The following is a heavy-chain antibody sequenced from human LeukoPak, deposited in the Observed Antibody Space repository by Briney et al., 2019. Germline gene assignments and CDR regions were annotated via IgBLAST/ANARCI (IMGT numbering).Heavy chain of an antibody. D-gene: IGHD3-10*01. V-gene: IGHV3-23*01. CDR3: AKSSQDYYGSGSYYNVVDY. Sequence: GGSLRLSCAASGFTFSSYAMSWVRQAPGKGLEWVSAISGSGGSTYYADSVKGRFTISRDNSKNTLYLQMNSLRAEDTAVYYCAKSSQDYYGSGSYYNVVDYWGQGTLVTVSS. CDR1: GFTFSSYA. CDR2: ISGSGGST. J-gene: IGHJ4*02.